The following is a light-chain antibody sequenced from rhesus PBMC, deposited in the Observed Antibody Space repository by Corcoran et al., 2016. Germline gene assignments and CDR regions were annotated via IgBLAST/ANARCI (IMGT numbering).Light chain of an antibody. CDR3: LQYNISPLI. CDR1: QSISSW. Sequence: DIQMTQSPSSLSASVGDTVTITCRASQSISSWLDWYQQKPGKAPKLLIYKASSLQSGVPSRFTGSGSVTDFTLTISSLQPEDFATYYCLQYNISPLIFGGGTKVELK. J-gene: IGKJ4*01. CDR2: KAS. V-gene: IGKV1-22*01.